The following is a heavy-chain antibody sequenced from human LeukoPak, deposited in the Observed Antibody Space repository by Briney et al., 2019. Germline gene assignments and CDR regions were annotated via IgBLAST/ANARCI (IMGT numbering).Heavy chain of an antibody. Sequence: SETLSLTCTVSGGSISSYYWSWIRQPPGKGLEWIGYIYYSGSTNYNPSLKSRVTISVDTSKNQFSLKLSSVTAADTAEYYCARATIAARHDWFDPWGQGTLVTVSS. CDR3: ARATIAARHDWFDP. J-gene: IGHJ5*02. CDR1: GGSISSYY. V-gene: IGHV4-59*01. CDR2: IYYSGST. D-gene: IGHD6-6*01.